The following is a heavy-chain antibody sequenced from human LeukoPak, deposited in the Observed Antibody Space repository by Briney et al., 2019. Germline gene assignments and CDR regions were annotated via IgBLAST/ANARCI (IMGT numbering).Heavy chain of an antibody. Sequence: PGGSLRLSCAASGFTFSSYWMSWVRQPPGKGLEWIGSIYYSGSTYYNPSLKSRVTISVDTSKNQFSLKLSSVTAADTAVYYCASRRVGATTHHFDYWGQGTLVTVSS. CDR2: IYYSGST. J-gene: IGHJ4*02. D-gene: IGHD1-26*01. CDR1: GFTFSSYW. CDR3: ASRRVGATTHHFDY. V-gene: IGHV4-39*01.